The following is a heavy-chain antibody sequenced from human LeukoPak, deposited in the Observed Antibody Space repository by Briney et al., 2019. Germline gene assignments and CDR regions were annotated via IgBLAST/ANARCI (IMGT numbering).Heavy chain of an antibody. CDR2: INHSGST. Sequence: PSETLSLTCAVYGGSFSGYYWSWIRQPPGKGLEWIGEINHSGSTNYNPSLKSRVTISVDTSKNQFSLKLSSVTAADTAVYYCARHEVGATFAYWGQGTLVTVSS. CDR3: ARHEVGATFAY. D-gene: IGHD1-26*01. V-gene: IGHV4-34*01. CDR1: GGSFSGYY. J-gene: IGHJ4*02.